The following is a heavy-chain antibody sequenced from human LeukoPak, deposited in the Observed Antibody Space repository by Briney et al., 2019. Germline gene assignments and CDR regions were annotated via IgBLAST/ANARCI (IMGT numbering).Heavy chain of an antibody. V-gene: IGHV4-59*01. CDR2: IYYSGST. D-gene: IGHD3-22*01. CDR3: ARADPLYDSSGFFDY. CDR1: GGSISSYY. Sequence: SETLSLTCTVSGGSISSYYWSWIRQPPGKGLEWIGYIYYSGSTNYNPSLKSRVTISVDTSKNQFSLKLSSVTAADTAVYYCARADPLYDSSGFFDYWGQGTLVTVSS. J-gene: IGHJ4*02.